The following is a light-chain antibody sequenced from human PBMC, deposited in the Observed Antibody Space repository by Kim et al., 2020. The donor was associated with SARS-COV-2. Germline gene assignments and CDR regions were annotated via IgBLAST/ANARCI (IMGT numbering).Light chain of an antibody. CDR3: QQYDTLPYT. CDR2: AAS. CDR1: QDISNY. Sequence: DIQMTQSPSSLSASVGDRVTITCQASQDISNYLNWYQQKPGKAPKLLIYAASNLETGVPSRFSGSGSGTDFTFTISSLQPEDIATYYCQQYDTLPYTFGQGTKLEI. J-gene: IGKJ2*01. V-gene: IGKV1-33*01.